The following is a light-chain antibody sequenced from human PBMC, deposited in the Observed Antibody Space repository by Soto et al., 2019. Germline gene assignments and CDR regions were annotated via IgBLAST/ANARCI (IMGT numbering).Light chain of an antibody. CDR1: TSAFGAYNF. V-gene: IGLV2-14*01. CDR2: EVT. J-gene: IGLJ1*01. Sequence: QSVLTQPASVSGSPGQSITISCTGSTSAFGAYNFVSWYQHHPGKAPKLILYEVTTRPSGVSSRFSGSKSGNTASLTISGLQADDEANYYCSSYTSSNTPYVFGTGTKVTVL. CDR3: SSYTSSNTPYV.